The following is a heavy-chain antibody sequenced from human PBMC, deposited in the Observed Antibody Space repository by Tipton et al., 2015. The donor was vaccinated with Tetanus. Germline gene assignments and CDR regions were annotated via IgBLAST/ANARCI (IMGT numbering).Heavy chain of an antibody. CDR1: GGSVRSGDYQ. V-gene: IGHV4-61*08. CDR2: ISYSGST. J-gene: IGHJ4*02. Sequence: LRLSCTVSGGSVRSGDYQWNWIRQPPGKGLEWLAYISYSGSTNSNYALKSRITIPRDTSKNQISLKLTSVTAADTAVYYCARDNYNFPKKGPFDSWGQGTLVIVSS. CDR3: ARDNYNFPKKGPFDS. D-gene: IGHD3-3*01.